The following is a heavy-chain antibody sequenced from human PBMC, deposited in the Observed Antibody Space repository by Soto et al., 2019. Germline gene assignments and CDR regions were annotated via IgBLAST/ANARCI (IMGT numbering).Heavy chain of an antibody. CDR1: GFAFSTYG. D-gene: IGHD3-9*01. CDR3: AKGRRYFDWLAPLEY. Sequence: QVQLVESGGGVVEPGTSLRLSCADSGFAFSTYGMHWVRQAPGKGLEWVAVISYDGIQKYYADSVKGRFTISRDNSKNTLYLQMNSLRPEDTAVYYCAKGRRYFDWLAPLEYWGQGTLVTVSS. V-gene: IGHV3-30*18. CDR2: ISYDGIQK. J-gene: IGHJ4*02.